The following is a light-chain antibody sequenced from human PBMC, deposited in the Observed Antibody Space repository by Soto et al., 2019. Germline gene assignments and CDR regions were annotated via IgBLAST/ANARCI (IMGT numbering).Light chain of an antibody. CDR3: QQYNSYSGVT. CDR2: DAS. V-gene: IGKV1-5*01. CDR1: QSISSW. J-gene: IGKJ3*01. Sequence: DIQMTQSASTLSASVGDRVTITCRASQSISSWLAWYQQKPGKAPKLLIYDASSLESGVPSRFSGSGSGTEFTLTISSLQPDDFATYYCQQYNSYSGVTFGPGTKVDI.